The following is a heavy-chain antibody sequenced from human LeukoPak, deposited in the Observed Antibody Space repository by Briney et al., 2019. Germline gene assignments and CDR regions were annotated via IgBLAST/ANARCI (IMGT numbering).Heavy chain of an antibody. J-gene: IGHJ5*02. Sequence: ASVKASCKASGYTFTSYGISWVRQAPGQGLEWMGWISAYNGNTNYAQKLQGRVTMTTDTSTSTAYMELRSLRSDDTAVYYCARGYSSGWYLDWFDPWGQGTLVTVSS. D-gene: IGHD6-19*01. CDR1: GYTFTSYG. CDR2: ISAYNGNT. V-gene: IGHV1-18*01. CDR3: ARGYSSGWYLDWFDP.